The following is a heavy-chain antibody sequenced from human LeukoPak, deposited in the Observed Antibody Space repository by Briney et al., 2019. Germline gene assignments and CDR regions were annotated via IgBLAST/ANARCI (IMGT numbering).Heavy chain of an antibody. D-gene: IGHD6-13*01. CDR3: ARDPPYSSSWYHFDY. V-gene: IGHV3-30-3*01. CDR1: GFTFSSYA. J-gene: IGHJ4*02. Sequence: PGRSLRLSCAASGFTFSSYAMHWVRQAPGKGLEWVAVISYDGSNKYYADSVKGRFTISRDNSKNTLYLQMNSLRAEDTAVYYCARDPPYSSSWYHFDYWGQGTLVTVSS. CDR2: ISYDGSNK.